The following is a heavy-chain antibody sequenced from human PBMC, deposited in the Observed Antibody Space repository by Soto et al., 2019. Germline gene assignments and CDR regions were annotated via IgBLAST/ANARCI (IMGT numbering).Heavy chain of an antibody. CDR2: ISSGSTTI. D-gene: IGHD3-10*01. J-gene: IGHJ4*02. CDR3: ATDNYYLFDY. CDR1: GFTFSTYS. V-gene: IGHV3-48*01. Sequence: PGGSLRLSCAASGFTFSTYSMNWVRQAPAKGLEWVSYISSGSTTIYYADSVKGRFTISRDNAKNSLYLQMNSLRAEDTAVYYCATDNYYLFDYWGQGTLVTVSS.